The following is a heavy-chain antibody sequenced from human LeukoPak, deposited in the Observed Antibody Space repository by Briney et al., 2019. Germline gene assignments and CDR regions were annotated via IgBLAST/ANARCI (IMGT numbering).Heavy chain of an antibody. CDR1: GFTFSSYA. V-gene: IGHV3-30-3*01. J-gene: IGHJ4*02. CDR3: ARDPSGYYFDY. D-gene: IGHD6-19*01. Sequence: PGGSLRLSCAASGFTFSSYAMHWVRQAPGKGLEWVAVISYDGSNEYYADSVKGRFTISRDNSKNTLYLQMNSLRAEDTAVYYCARDPSGYYFDYWGQGTLVTVSS. CDR2: ISYDGSNE.